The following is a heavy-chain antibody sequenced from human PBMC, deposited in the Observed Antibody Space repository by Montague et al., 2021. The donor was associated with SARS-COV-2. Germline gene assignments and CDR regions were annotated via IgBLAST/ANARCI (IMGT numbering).Heavy chain of an antibody. Sequence: SETLSLTCTVSGGSISSHFCCFIRQPPPKGLEWMGYINSNGGTNDNTPPRIRLTMSVDTSKNQFSLQLVPMTPADTAAYFCARATSVRGAVSWFDPWGQGILVTVSS. CDR2: INSNGGT. D-gene: IGHD3-10*01. J-gene: IGHJ5*02. CDR1: GGSISSHF. CDR3: ARATSVRGAVSWFDP. V-gene: IGHV4-59*11.